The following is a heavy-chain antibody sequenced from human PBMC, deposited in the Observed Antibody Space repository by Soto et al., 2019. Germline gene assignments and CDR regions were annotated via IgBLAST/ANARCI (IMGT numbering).Heavy chain of an antibody. J-gene: IGHJ3*02. CDR2: INPSGGST. CDR1: GYTFTSYY. CDR3: ARDRHSYGYQAFDI. D-gene: IGHD5-18*01. V-gene: IGHV1-46*01. Sequence: QVQLVQSGAEVKKPGASVKVSCKASGYTFTSYYMHWVRQAPGQGLEWMGIINPSGGSTSYAQKFQSRVTMTRDTATSPVYMELSSLRSEDTAVYYCARDRHSYGYQAFDIWGQGTMVTVSS.